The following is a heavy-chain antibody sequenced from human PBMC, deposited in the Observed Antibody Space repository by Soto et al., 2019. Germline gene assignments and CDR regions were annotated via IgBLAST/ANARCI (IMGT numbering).Heavy chain of an antibody. Sequence: GGSLRLSCAASGFTFSSYVMRWVRQAPGKGLEWVSAISGSGGSTYYADSVKGRFTISRDNSKNTLYLQMNSLRAEDTAIYYCAKDLWSGYYTDVWGKGTTVTVSS. V-gene: IGHV3-23*01. CDR1: GFTFSSYV. CDR3: AKDLWSGYYTDV. D-gene: IGHD3-3*01. CDR2: ISGSGGST. J-gene: IGHJ6*03.